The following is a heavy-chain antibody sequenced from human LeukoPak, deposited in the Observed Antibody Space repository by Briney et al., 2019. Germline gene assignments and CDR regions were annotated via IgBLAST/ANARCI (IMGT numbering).Heavy chain of an antibody. V-gene: IGHV4-34*01. Sequence: SETLSLTCAVYGGSFSGYYWSWIRQPPGKGLEWIGEINHSGSTNYNPSLKSRVTILVDTSKNQFSLKLSSVTAADTAVYYCARGRYSITMVRGTPLDVWGQGTTVTVSS. CDR2: INHSGST. J-gene: IGHJ6*02. D-gene: IGHD3-10*01. CDR3: ARGRYSITMVRGTPLDV. CDR1: GGSFSGYY.